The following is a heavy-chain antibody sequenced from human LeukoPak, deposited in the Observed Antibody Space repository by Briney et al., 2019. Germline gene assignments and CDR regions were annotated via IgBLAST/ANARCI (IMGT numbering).Heavy chain of an antibody. J-gene: IGHJ4*02. V-gene: IGHV4-59*12. D-gene: IGHD3-3*02. CDR2: IYHSGST. CDR3: ASYGSEYSIFPWYFDY. Sequence: SETLSLTCTVSGGSISTYYWNWIRQPPGKGLEWIGYIYHSGSTNYNPSLQSRVTISIDTSKNQFFLKLSSVTAADMAVYYCASYGSEYSIFPWYFDYWGQGTLVTVSS. CDR1: GGSISTYY.